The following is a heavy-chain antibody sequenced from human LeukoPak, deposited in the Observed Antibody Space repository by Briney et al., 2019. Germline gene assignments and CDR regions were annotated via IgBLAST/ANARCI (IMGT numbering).Heavy chain of an antibody. J-gene: IGHJ4*02. Sequence: GGSLRLSCAASGFTFSSYWMNWARQAPGKGLEWVASINHNGNVNYYVDSVKGRFTISRDNAKNSLYLQMNSLRAEDTAVYYCARDTGSRGSLRFDYWGQGTLVTVSS. CDR2: INHNGNVN. CDR3: ARDTGSRGSLRFDY. D-gene: IGHD3-10*01. CDR1: GFTFSSYW. V-gene: IGHV3-7*01.